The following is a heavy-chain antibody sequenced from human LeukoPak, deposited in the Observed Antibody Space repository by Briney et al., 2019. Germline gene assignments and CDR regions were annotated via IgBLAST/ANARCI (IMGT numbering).Heavy chain of an antibody. D-gene: IGHD6-6*01. Sequence: PSETLSLTCTVSGGSISSGGYYWSWIRQHPGKGLEWIGYIYYSGSTYYNPSLKSRVTISVDTSKNQFSLKLSSVTAADTAVYYCARGARFRSSFTTWGQGTLVTVSS. J-gene: IGHJ5*02. V-gene: IGHV4-31*03. CDR1: GGSISSGGYY. CDR2: IYYSGST. CDR3: ARGARFRSSFTT.